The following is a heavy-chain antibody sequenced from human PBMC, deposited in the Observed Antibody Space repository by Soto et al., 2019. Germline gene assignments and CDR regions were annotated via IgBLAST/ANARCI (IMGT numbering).Heavy chain of an antibody. CDR1: GFTFSSYG. CDR2: IWFDGSTK. V-gene: IGHV3-33*01. Sequence: QVQLVESGGGVVQPGTSLRLSCAASGFTFSSYGMHWVRQAPGKGLEWVAVIWFDGSTKFYADFVKGRFTASRDNSKNTLDLQMNSLSADDTAVYYCARESQPYAMSKGIEYWGQGTLVTVSS. CDR3: ARESQPYAMSKGIEY. D-gene: IGHD3-16*01. J-gene: IGHJ4*02.